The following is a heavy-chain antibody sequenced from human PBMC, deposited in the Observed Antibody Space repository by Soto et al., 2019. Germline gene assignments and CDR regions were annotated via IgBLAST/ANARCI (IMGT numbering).Heavy chain of an antibody. Sequence: EVRLLESGGGLVQPGGSLRLSCAASGLTFSTYTMTWVRQAPGKGLEWVSGISASGGETYYADSVRGRFTISRDNSKNTLYLQLSRLRADDTAVYYCANRPRYYNMDVWGQGTTVTVSS. J-gene: IGHJ6*02. CDR3: ANRPRYYNMDV. CDR1: GLTFSTYT. V-gene: IGHV3-23*01. CDR2: ISASGGET.